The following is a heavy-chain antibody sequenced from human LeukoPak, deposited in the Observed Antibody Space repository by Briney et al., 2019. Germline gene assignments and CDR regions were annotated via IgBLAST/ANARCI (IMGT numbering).Heavy chain of an antibody. CDR3: AKELGPAFGEYLT. CDR2: ISGRGLST. CDR1: GFTFSDYA. D-gene: IGHD3-10*01. V-gene: IGHV3-23*01. Sequence: GGSLRLSCAVSGFTFSDYAMSWVRQAPGKGLDWVSVISGRGLSTYYADFVKGRFTISRDNSKNTLFLQMNSLRAEDTAVYYCAKELGPAFGEYLTWGQGTLVTVSS. J-gene: IGHJ4*02.